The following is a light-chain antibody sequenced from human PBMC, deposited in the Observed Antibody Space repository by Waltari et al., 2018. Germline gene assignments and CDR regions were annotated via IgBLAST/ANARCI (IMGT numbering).Light chain of an antibody. CDR2: SAS. Sequence: AIRITQSPSSLSACRGDRVSITCRTSQDVGSYLAWYQQTPGRAPSLLLYSASTLQSGVPSRFIGAGSRTNFTLTITCLQYDDFAAYFCQQYYTFPPTFGGGTRVEIK. V-gene: IGKV1-8*01. J-gene: IGKJ4*01. CDR3: QQYYTFPPT. CDR1: QDVGSY.